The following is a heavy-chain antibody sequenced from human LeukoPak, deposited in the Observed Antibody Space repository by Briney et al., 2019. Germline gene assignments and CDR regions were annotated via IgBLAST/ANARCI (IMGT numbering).Heavy chain of an antibody. Sequence: SETLSLTCTVSGTSINSYYWTWIRQPPGKGLEWIGYVYYSGRTSYNASLKSRVTTSVDTSKNQFFLKLSSVTAADTAVYYCARHMSVTCDAFDIWGQGTMVTVSS. J-gene: IGHJ3*02. V-gene: IGHV4-59*08. D-gene: IGHD2-21*02. CDR1: GTSINSYY. CDR3: ARHMSVTCDAFDI. CDR2: VYYSGRT.